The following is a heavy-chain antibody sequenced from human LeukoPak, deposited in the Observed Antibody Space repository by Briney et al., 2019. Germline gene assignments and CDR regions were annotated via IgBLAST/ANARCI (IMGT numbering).Heavy chain of an antibody. V-gene: IGHV3-74*01. J-gene: IGHJ5*02. Sequence: GGSLRLSCAASGFTSSSYWMHWVRQVPGKGLVWVSRISGDGTARNYADSVKGRFTISKDDAKNTVDLQMNSLRGEDTAVYYCVRGRGSYGWFDPWGQGTLVTVSS. CDR2: ISGDGTAR. CDR3: VRGRGSYGWFDP. D-gene: IGHD3-10*01. CDR1: GFTSSSYW.